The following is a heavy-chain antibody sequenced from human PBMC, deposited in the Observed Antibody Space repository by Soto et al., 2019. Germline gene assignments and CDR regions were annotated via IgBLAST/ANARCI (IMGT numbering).Heavy chain of an antibody. J-gene: IGHJ4*02. CDR3: ARFTYYYDSSGYQGYYFDY. CDR1: GGSISSYY. CDR2: IYYSGST. D-gene: IGHD3-22*01. V-gene: IGHV4-59*01. Sequence: NLSETLSLTCAVSGGSISSYYWSWIRQPQGKGLEWIGYIYYSGSTNYNPSLKSRVTISVDTSKNQFSLKLSSVTAADTAVYYCARFTYYYDSSGYQGYYFDYWGQGTLVTVSS.